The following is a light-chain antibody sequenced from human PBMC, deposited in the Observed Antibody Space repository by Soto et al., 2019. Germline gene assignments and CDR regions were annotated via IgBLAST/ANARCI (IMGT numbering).Light chain of an antibody. CDR3: CSYAGSGTPVL. J-gene: IGLJ2*01. Sequence: QLVLTQPASVSGSPGQSITISCTGTSSDVGSYNFVSWYQQHPGKAPKLMIYEVTKRPSGVSNRFSGSKSGNTASLTISGLQVEDEADYYCCSYAGSGTPVLFGGGTKVTVL. CDR1: SSDVGSYNF. CDR2: EVT. V-gene: IGLV2-23*02.